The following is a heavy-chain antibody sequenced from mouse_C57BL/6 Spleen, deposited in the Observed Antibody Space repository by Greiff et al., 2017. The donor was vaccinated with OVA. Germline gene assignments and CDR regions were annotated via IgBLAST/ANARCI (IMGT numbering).Heavy chain of an antibody. CDR1: GYTFTDYE. CDR2: IDPETGGT. Sequence: LQESGAELVRPGASVTLSCKASGYTFTDYEMHWVKQTPVHGLEWIGAIDPETGGTAYNQKFKGKAILTADKSSSTAYMELRSLTSEDSAVYYCTITTVAPYYFDYWGQGTTLTVSS. J-gene: IGHJ2*01. V-gene: IGHV1-15*01. CDR3: TITTVAPYYFDY. D-gene: IGHD1-1*01.